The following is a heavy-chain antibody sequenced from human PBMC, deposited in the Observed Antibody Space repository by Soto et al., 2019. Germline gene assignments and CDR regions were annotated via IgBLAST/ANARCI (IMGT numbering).Heavy chain of an antibody. D-gene: IGHD5-12*01. V-gene: IGHV3-74*01. CDR3: LRGNSGYGNFDY. J-gene: IGHJ4*02. Sequence: GSLRLSCAASGFTFSSYWMHWVRQAPGKGLVWVARIKGDGSETNYADSVKGRFTISRDNAKNTLYLQLNSLRAEDTAVYYCLRGNSGYGNFDYWGQGTRVTVSS. CDR2: IKGDGSET. CDR1: GFTFSSYW.